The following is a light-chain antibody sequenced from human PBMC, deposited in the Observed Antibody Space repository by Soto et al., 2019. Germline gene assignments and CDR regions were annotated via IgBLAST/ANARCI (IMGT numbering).Light chain of an antibody. V-gene: IGKV3-20*01. CDR2: DAS. Sequence: EIVLTQSPGTLSLSPGEGATLSCRASQSVSNRFLAWYQQKPGQAPRLLIYDASRRATGIPDRFSGSGSGTDFTLSISRLEPEDFAVYFCQQYATSPWTFGQGTKVDIK. J-gene: IGKJ1*01. CDR3: QQYATSPWT. CDR1: QSVSNRF.